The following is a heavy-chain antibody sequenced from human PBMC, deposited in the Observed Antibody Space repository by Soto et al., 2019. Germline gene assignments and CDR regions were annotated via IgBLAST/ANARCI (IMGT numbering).Heavy chain of an antibody. CDR2: INDSGTT. V-gene: IGHV4-34*01. CDR3: ARETSQNVYSHYGMDV. CDR1: GFTFSSYA. Sequence: GSLRLSCAASGFTFSSYAMHWVRQAPGKGLEWIGEINDSGTTNYNPSLKSRVTISADTSKTHFSLRLTSVTAADTAVYYCARETSQNVYSHYGMDVWGQGTTVTVSS. J-gene: IGHJ6*02.